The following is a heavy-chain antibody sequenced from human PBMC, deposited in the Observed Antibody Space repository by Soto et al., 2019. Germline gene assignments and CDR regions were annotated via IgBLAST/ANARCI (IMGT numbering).Heavy chain of an antibody. CDR1: GFTFSSNA. Sequence: PGGSLRLSCVASGFTFSSNAMSWVRQGPGKGLEWVSSITGSGVSTYYADSVKGRFTISRDNSKNTVYLQMTSLRAEDTAVYFCAKFLEYTYSPPVVWGQGTTVTVSS. J-gene: IGHJ6*02. D-gene: IGHD2-21*01. CDR3: AKFLEYTYSPPVV. V-gene: IGHV3-23*01. CDR2: ITGSGVST.